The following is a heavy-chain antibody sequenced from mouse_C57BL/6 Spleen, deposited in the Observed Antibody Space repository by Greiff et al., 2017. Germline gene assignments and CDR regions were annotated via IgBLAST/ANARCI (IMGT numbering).Heavy chain of an antibody. CDR3: ARWGAY. V-gene: IGHV1-81*01. Sequence: QVQLQQSGAELARPGASVKLSCKASGYTFTSYGISWVKQRTGQGLEWIGEIYPRRGNTYYNEKLKGKATLTADKSSSTAYMELRSLTSEDTAVYFCARWGAYWGQGTLVTVSA. CDR2: IYPRRGNT. CDR1: GYTFTSYG. J-gene: IGHJ3*01.